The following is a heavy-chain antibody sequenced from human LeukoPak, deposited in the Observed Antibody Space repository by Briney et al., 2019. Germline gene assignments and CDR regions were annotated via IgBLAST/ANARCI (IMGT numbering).Heavy chain of an antibody. Sequence: SETLSLTCTVSGGSISSDYWSWIRQPPGKGLEWIGYIYDSGNTTYNPSLRSRVTISVDTSKNQFSLKLSSVTAADTAVYYCARRIETYYYDSSGYYYGYYFDYWGQGTLVTVSS. V-gene: IGHV4-59*08. CDR2: IYDSGNT. CDR1: GGSISSDY. CDR3: ARRIETYYYDSSGYYYGYYFDY. J-gene: IGHJ4*02. D-gene: IGHD3-22*01.